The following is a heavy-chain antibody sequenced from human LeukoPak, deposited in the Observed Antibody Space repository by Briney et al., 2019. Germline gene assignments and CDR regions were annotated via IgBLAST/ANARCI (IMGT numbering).Heavy chain of an antibody. Sequence: GGSLRLSCAASGFTFSRYAMSWVRQAPGKGLEWVSAISGSGGSTYYADSVKGRFTISRDNSKNTLYLQMNSLRAEDTAVYYCAKGEGYGRPLAPKNWDYGDYEAFDYWGQGTLVTVSS. CDR3: AKGEGYGRPLAPKNWDYGDYEAFDY. J-gene: IGHJ4*02. D-gene: IGHD4-17*01. CDR1: GFTFSRYA. V-gene: IGHV3-23*01. CDR2: ISGSGGST.